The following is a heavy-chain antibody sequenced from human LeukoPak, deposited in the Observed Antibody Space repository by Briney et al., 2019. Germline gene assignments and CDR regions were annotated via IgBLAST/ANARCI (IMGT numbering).Heavy chain of an antibody. CDR2: IKQDGSEK. V-gene: IGHV3-7*01. Sequence: GGSLRLSCEASGFTFSDYWLSWVRQAPGKGLEWVANIKQDGSEKNYVDSVKGRFTISRDNAKNSLYLQMNSLRAEGTAVYYWVRGPYALYWGQGTLVSVSS. CDR1: GFTFSDYW. J-gene: IGHJ4*02. D-gene: IGHD2-2*01. CDR3: VRGPYALY.